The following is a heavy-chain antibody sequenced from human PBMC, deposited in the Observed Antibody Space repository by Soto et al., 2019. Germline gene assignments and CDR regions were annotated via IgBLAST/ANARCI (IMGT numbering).Heavy chain of an antibody. V-gene: IGHV3-48*02. J-gene: IGHJ4*02. CDR1: GFTFSSYS. CDR2: INSGSDTI. D-gene: IGHD2-2*01. CDR3: ARDILRYCSGTTCYSYYFDY. Sequence: EVQLVESGGGLVQPGGSLRLSCAASGFTFSSYSMNWVRQAPGKGLEWVSYINSGSDTIYYADSVKGRFTISRDNAKNSLYMHMNSLRDEDTAVYYCARDILRYCSGTTCYSYYFDYWGQGTLVTVSS.